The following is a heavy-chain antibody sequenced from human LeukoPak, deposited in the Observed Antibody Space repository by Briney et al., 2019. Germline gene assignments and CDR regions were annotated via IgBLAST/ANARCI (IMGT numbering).Heavy chain of an antibody. Sequence: SETLSLTCTVSGGSISSSSYYWGWVRQPPGKGLEWIGSVYYSGSTYYSPSLKGRVTISLDTSKNQFSLKLSSVTAADTAVYYCARAQIVVVPAATSYYMDVWGKGTTVTVSS. CDR2: VYYSGST. CDR1: GGSISSSSYY. D-gene: IGHD2-2*01. CDR3: ARAQIVVVPAATSYYMDV. J-gene: IGHJ6*03. V-gene: IGHV4-39*07.